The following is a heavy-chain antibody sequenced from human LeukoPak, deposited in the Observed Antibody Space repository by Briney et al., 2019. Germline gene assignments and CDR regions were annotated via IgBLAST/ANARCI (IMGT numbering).Heavy chain of an antibody. D-gene: IGHD3-10*01. V-gene: IGHV4-59*08. Sequence: SETLSLTCTVSGDSISSYYWSWIRQPPGKGLEWIGYIHYSGITNYNPSLKSRVTISVDTSKNLFSLKLSSVTAADTAVYYCARHLDYYGSGINEYWGQGTLVTVSS. J-gene: IGHJ4*02. CDR3: ARHLDYYGSGINEY. CDR1: GDSISSYY. CDR2: IHYSGIT.